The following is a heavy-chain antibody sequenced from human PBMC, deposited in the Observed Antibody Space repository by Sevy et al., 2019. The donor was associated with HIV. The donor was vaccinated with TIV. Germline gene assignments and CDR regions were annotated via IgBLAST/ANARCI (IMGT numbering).Heavy chain of an antibody. CDR1: GFTFINAW. D-gene: IGHD3-10*01. J-gene: IGHJ4*02. CDR3: IAVTYYYGSGN. CDR2: IKSKTDGGTT. Sequence: GGSLRLSCAASGFTFINAWMNWVRQAPGKGLQWVGRIKSKTDGGTTDYAAPVKGRFTISRDDSKNTLYLQMNSLKTEDTAVYYCIAVTYYYGSGNWGQGTLVTVSS. V-gene: IGHV3-15*07.